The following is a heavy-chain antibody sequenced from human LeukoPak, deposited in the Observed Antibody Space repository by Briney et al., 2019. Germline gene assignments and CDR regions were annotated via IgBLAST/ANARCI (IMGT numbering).Heavy chain of an antibody. D-gene: IGHD6-19*01. Sequence: PSETLSLTCTVSGGSISSGSYYWSWIRQPPGKGLEWIGYIYYSGITNYNPSLKSRVTISVDTSKSQFSLKLSSVTAADTAVYYCARDRGSSGSNNWFDPWGQGTLVTVSS. CDR3: ARDRGSSGSNNWFDP. V-gene: IGHV4-61*01. J-gene: IGHJ5*02. CDR1: GGSISSGSYY. CDR2: IYYSGIT.